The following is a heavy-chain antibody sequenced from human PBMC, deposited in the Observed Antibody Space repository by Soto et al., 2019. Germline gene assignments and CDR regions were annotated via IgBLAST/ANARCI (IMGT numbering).Heavy chain of an antibody. Sequence: EVQLVESGGGLVQPGGSLRLSCAASGFTFSSYSMNWVRQAPGKGLEWVSYISSSSSTIYYADSVKGRFTISRDNAKNSLYLQMNSLRDEDTAVYYCARAWNYYGSGSFAPLDYWGQGTLVTVSS. CDR3: ARAWNYYGSGSFAPLDY. CDR1: GFTFSSYS. J-gene: IGHJ4*02. V-gene: IGHV3-48*02. D-gene: IGHD3-10*01. CDR2: ISSSSSTI.